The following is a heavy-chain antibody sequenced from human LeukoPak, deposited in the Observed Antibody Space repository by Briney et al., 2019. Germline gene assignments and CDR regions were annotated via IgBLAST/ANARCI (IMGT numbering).Heavy chain of an antibody. CDR2: ISNSGR. V-gene: IGHV4-59*12. CDR1: GVSHTLYY. Sequence: ASDTLSLICTLSGVSHTLYYWTWIRHSPKKGLEWIGDISNSGRNHQPTLRNRLTISTDTSKNHLTLSLTSVSAANTAVYQCTRGNDDILSDYSLYSPRGGFDHWGRGMLVTVSS. CDR3: TRGNDDILSDYSLYSPRGGFDH. J-gene: IGHJ4*02. D-gene: IGHD3-9*01.